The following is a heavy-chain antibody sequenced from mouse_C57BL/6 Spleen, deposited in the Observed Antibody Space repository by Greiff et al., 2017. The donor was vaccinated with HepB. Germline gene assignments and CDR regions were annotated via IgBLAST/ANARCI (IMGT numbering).Heavy chain of an antibody. D-gene: IGHD2-2*01. Sequence: VKVEESGPGLVQPSQSLSITCTVSGFSLTSYGVHWVRQSPGKGLEWLGVIWSGGSTDYNAAFISRLSISKDNSKSQVFFKMNSLQADDTAIYYCARGRLYYGYEDYFDYWGQGTTLTVSS. CDR2: IWSGGST. CDR1: GFSLTSYG. V-gene: IGHV2-2*01. CDR3: ARGRLYYGYEDYFDY. J-gene: IGHJ2*01.